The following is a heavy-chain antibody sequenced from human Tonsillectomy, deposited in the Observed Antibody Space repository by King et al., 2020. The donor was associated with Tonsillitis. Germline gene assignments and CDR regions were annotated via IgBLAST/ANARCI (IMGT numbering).Heavy chain of an antibody. D-gene: IGHD3-3*01. V-gene: IGHV3-53*01. CDR1: GFTVSSNY. CDR2: IYSGGST. Sequence: EVQLQESGGGLIQPGGSLRLSCAASGFTVSSNYINWVRQAPGKGLEWVSVIYSGGSTYYADSVKGRFTISRDNSKNTLYLQMNSLRAEDTAVYYCARSTYHDFWSGYPTFFDYWGQGTLVTVSS. J-gene: IGHJ4*02. CDR3: ARSTYHDFWSGYPTFFDY.